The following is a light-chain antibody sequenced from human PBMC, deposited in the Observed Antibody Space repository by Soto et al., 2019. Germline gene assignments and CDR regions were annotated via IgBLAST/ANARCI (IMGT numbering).Light chain of an antibody. CDR3: QQYDDYSWT. J-gene: IGKJ1*01. CDR2: KAS. CDR1: QSISTW. Sequence: DIQMTQSPSTLSPSVGDRVTITCRASQSISTWLAWYQQKPGKAPNLLIYKASTLESGVPSRFSGGGSGTEFTLTISSLQPDDFATYYCQQYDDYSWTFGQGTKVEIK. V-gene: IGKV1-5*03.